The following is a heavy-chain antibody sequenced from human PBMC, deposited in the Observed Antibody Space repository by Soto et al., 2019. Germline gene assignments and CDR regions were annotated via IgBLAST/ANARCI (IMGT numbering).Heavy chain of an antibody. CDR2: INTGNGNT. CDR3: AKDMRSYYYGMDV. D-gene: IGHD3-16*01. Sequence: QVQLVQSGAEVKNPGASVKVSCKASGYTFTTYAIHWVRQAPGQRLEWMGWINTGNGNTKYSQKFQGRVTITRDTSASTAYMELSSLRSEDTAVYYCAKDMRSYYYGMDVWGQGTTVTVSS. J-gene: IGHJ6*02. V-gene: IGHV1-3*04. CDR1: GYTFTTYA.